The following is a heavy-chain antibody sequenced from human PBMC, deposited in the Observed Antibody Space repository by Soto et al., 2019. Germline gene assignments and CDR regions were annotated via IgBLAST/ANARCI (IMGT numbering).Heavy chain of an antibody. CDR2: ISSDGRDE. V-gene: IGHV3-30*03. D-gene: IGHD1-26*01. CDR3: ARQEAGSYFDF. CDR1: GFTFSDYG. J-gene: IGHJ4*01. Sequence: LRLSCSVSGFTFSDYGMHWVRQAPGEGLQWVAVISSDGRDEQYADSVKGRFTVSRDNSKSTFYLQMNSLSPEDTAVYSCARQEAGSYFDFWGHGTLVTVSS.